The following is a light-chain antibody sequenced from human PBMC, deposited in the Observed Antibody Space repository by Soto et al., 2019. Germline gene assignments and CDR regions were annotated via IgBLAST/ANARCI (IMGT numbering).Light chain of an antibody. CDR2: GAS. CDR3: QQRSNWPPIT. CDR1: QSVSSN. V-gene: IGKV3-15*01. J-gene: IGKJ5*01. Sequence: EIVMTQSPATLSVSLGERATLSCRASQSVSSNLAWYKQKPGQPPSLLIYGASARATGIPARFSGSGSGTEFTLTISSLQSEDFAVYYCQQRSNWPPITFGQGTRLEIK.